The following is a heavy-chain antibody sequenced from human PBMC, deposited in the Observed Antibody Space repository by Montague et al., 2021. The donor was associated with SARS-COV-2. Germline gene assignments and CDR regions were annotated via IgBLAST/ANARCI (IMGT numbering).Heavy chain of an antibody. V-gene: IGHV4-39*02. CDR3: ASSAARGVRGGVRLKSFDP. CDR1: GCPINSDNYY. D-gene: IGHD3-10*01. J-gene: IGHJ5*02. Sequence: SETLSLTCSVSGCPINSDNYYCCWIHPPPGKRLGLVGDIYYSGTTYYNPSLSSRVTISVDTSNNHVSLKLSPVTVANTADYYCASSAARGVRGGVRLKSFDPWGQGTLVTVSS. CDR2: IYYSGTT.